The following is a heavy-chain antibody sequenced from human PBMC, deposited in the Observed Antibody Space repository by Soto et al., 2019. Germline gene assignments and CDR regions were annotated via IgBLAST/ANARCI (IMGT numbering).Heavy chain of an antibody. D-gene: IGHD2-8*01. Sequence: QGQLVQSGGEVKKPGASVKVSCKASGYTFSRYGISWVRQAPGQGLEWMGWISGYNGDTNYAQKFQGRVTMTIDTSTTTAYMGLRSLTSDDTAVYYCAKNGHPPYYYSGFDVWGQGTTVTVSS. CDR2: ISGYNGDT. CDR1: GYTFSRYG. CDR3: AKNGHPPYYYSGFDV. V-gene: IGHV1-18*01. J-gene: IGHJ6*02.